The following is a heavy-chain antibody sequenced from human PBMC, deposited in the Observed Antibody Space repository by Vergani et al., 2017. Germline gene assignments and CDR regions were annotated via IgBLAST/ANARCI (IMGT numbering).Heavy chain of an antibody. V-gene: IGHV1-46*03. J-gene: IGHJ4*02. CDR2: INPSGGST. CDR1: GYTFTSYY. CDR3: ARARHSRAVDY. D-gene: IGHD6-13*01. Sequence: QVQLVQSGAEVKKPGASVMVSCKASGYTFTSYYMHLVRQAPGQGLEWMGIINPSGGSTSYAQKFQGRVTMTRDTSTSTVYMELSSLRSEDTAVYYCARARHSRAVDYWGQGTLVTVSS.